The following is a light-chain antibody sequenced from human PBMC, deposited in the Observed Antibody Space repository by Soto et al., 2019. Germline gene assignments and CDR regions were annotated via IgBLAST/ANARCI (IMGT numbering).Light chain of an antibody. Sequence: QSVLTQPPSASGSPGQSVTISCTGTSSDVGAYNYVSWYQHHPGKAPKLMVSDVSKRPSGVPDRFSGSKSGNTASLTISGLQAEDEADYYCCSYAGDLALFGGGTKVTVL. V-gene: IGLV2-8*01. CDR1: SSDVGAYNY. CDR3: CSYAGDLAL. CDR2: DVS. J-gene: IGLJ2*01.